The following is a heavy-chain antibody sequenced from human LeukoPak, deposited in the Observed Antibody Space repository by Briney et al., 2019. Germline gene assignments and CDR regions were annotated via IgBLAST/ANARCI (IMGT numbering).Heavy chain of an antibody. V-gene: IGHV3-23*01. J-gene: IGHJ4*02. CDR3: SKWGDYDVLTGYYDSDF. D-gene: IGHD3-9*01. Sequence: PGGSLRLSCAASGFTFNNYAMSWVRQAPGKGREWDSAILGSGRSAYYADSVKGRFTISRDNSKNSLFLQMNSLRVEDTALYYCSKWGDYDVLTGYYDSDFWGQGTLVTVSA. CDR1: GFTFNNYA. CDR2: ILGSGRSA.